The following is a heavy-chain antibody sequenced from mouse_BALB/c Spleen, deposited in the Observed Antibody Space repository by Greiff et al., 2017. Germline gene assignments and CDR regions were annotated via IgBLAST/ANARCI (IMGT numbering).Heavy chain of an antibody. CDR2: IYPGSGST. CDR3: TPITPVVASFDY. Sequence: LQQPGSELVRPGASVKLSCKASGYTFTSYWMHWVKQRPGQGLEWIGNIYPGSGSTNYDEKFKSKATLTVDTSSSTAYMQLSSLTSEDSAVYYCTPITPVVASFDYWGQGTTLTVSS. J-gene: IGHJ2*01. CDR1: GYTFTSYW. D-gene: IGHD1-1*01. V-gene: IGHV1S22*01.